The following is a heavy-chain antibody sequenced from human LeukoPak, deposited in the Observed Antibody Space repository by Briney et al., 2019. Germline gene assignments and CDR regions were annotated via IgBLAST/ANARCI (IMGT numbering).Heavy chain of an antibody. CDR2: ISGSGGST. D-gene: IGHD6-13*01. CDR1: GFTFDDYG. J-gene: IGHJ6*03. CDR3: ARTYSSSWYDVGYYYYYYMDV. Sequence: GGSLRLSCAASGFTFDDYGMSWVRQAPGKGLEWVSAISGSGGSTYYADSVKGRFTISRDNSKNTLYLQMNSLRAEDTAVYYCARTYSSSWYDVGYYYYYYMDVWGKGTTVTISS. V-gene: IGHV3-23*01.